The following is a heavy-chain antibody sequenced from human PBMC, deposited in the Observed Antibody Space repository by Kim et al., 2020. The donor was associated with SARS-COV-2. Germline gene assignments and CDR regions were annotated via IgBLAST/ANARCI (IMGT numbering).Heavy chain of an antibody. V-gene: IGHV3-33*06. Sequence: GGSLRLSCAASGFTFSSYAMHWVRQAPGKGLEWVAVIWYDGSNKYYADSVKGRFTISRDNSKNTLYLQMNSLRAEDTAVYYCAKDAAYYDFWSGYYTYGMDVWGQGTTVTVSS. D-gene: IGHD3-3*01. CDR2: IWYDGSNK. CDR3: AKDAAYYDFWSGYYTYGMDV. CDR1: GFTFSSYA. J-gene: IGHJ6*02.